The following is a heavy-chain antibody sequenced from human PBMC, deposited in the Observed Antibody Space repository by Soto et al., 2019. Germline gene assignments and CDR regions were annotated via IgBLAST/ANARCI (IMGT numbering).Heavy chain of an antibody. Sequence: GGSMRLSCAAAGFTFSSYAMSWVRTAPGKGLEWVSAISGSGGSTYYADSVKGRFTISRDNSKNTLYLQMNSLRAEDTAVYYCAKGGWGSVVAAYNWFDPWGQGTLVTVSS. V-gene: IGHV3-23*01. CDR1: GFTFSSYA. D-gene: IGHD2-15*01. CDR3: AKGGWGSVVAAYNWFDP. CDR2: ISGSGGST. J-gene: IGHJ5*02.